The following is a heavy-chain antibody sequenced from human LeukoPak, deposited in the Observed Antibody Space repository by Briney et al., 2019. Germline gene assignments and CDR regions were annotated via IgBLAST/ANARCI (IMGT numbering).Heavy chain of an antibody. V-gene: IGHV3-74*01. J-gene: IGHJ4*02. CDR3: ARDRTFAGYSYGTPDFDY. CDR1: GFTFSSYW. Sequence: PGGSLRLSCAASGFTFSSYWMHWVRQAPGEGLVWVSRINSDGTTTSYADSVKGRFTISRDNTKNVLYLQMNSLRAEDTAVYYCARDRTFAGYSYGTPDFDYWGQGTLVTVSS. D-gene: IGHD5-18*01. CDR2: INSDGTTT.